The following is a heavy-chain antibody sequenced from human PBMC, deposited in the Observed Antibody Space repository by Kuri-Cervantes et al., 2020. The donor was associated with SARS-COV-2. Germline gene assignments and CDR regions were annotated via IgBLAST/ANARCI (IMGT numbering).Heavy chain of an antibody. Sequence: GESLKISCAASGFTFSSYSMNWVRQAPGKGLEWVSYISSSSSTIYYADSVKGRFTISRDNAKNSLYLQMNSLRAEDTAVYYCARDGYSYYYYYYMDVWGKGTTVTVSS. CDR3: ARDGYSYYYYYYMDV. CDR2: ISSSSSTI. D-gene: IGHD5-18*01. J-gene: IGHJ6*03. V-gene: IGHV3-48*04. CDR1: GFTFSSYS.